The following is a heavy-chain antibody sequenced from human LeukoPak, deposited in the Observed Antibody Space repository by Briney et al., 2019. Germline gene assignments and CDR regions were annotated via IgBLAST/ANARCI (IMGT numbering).Heavy chain of an antibody. J-gene: IGHJ5*02. CDR3: ARDPFRSSSSWFDP. V-gene: IGHV1-2*06. CDR2: INPNSGGT. CDR1: GYTFTGYY. Sequence: GASVKVSFKASGYTFTGYYMHWVRQAPGQGLEWMGRINPNSGGTNYAQKFQGRVTMTRDTSISTAYMELSRLRSDDTAVYYCARDPFRSSSSWFDPWGQGTLVTVSS. D-gene: IGHD6-13*01.